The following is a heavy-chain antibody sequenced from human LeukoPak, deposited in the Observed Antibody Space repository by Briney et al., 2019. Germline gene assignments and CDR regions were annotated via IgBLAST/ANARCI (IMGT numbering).Heavy chain of an antibody. J-gene: IGHJ4*02. D-gene: IGHD1-1*01. CDR3: ARGDDFSGDH. CDR2: IHPVGNET. V-gene: IGHV3-7*04. Sequence: PGGSLRLSCLVSGFTFSKFWMSWVRQAPGRGLEWVANIHPVGNETFHTESVKGRFTISRDNAKNLLFLQMSGLRVEDTAVYYCARGDDFSGDHWGQGTLVTVSS. CDR1: GFTFSKFW.